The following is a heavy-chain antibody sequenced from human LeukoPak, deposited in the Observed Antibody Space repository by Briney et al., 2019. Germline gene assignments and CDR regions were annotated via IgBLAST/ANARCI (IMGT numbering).Heavy chain of an antibody. V-gene: IGHV1-8*02. CDR1: GYTFASYG. CDR2: MNPNSGNT. Sequence: ASVKVSCKASGYTFASYGITWVRQATGQGLEWMGWMNPNSGNTGYAQKFQGRVTMTRNTSISTAYMELSSLRSEDTAVYYCARGRDIVVVPAAISDYWGQGTLVTVSS. CDR3: ARGRDIVVVPAAISDY. J-gene: IGHJ4*02. D-gene: IGHD2-2*01.